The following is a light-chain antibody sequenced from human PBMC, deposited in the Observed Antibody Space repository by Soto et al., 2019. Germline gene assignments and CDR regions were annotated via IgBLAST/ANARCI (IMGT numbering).Light chain of an antibody. CDR2: GAS. CDR3: HQHGGSPET. CDR1: HRVSNY. Sequence: EIVLTQSPANLSVSPGEXGTLSCRASHRVSNYLAWYQQRPGQAPRLLIYGASTRATGIPARFSGSGSGTEFILTISGLEPEDSGIYHCHQHGGSPETFGQGTELDNK. V-gene: IGKV3-15*01. J-gene: IGKJ1*01.